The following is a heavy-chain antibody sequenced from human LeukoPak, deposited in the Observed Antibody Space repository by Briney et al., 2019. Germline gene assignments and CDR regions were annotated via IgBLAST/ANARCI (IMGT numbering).Heavy chain of an antibody. CDR3: ASCSIGYCSGGSEGAFDI. Sequence: ASVKVSCKASGYTFTSYDINWVRQATGQGLEWMGWMNPNSGNTGYAQKFQGRVTMTRNTSISTAYMELSSLRSEDTAVYYCASCSIGYCSGGSEGAFDIWGQGTMVTVSS. J-gene: IGHJ3*02. CDR2: MNPNSGNT. CDR1: GYTFTSYD. D-gene: IGHD2-15*01. V-gene: IGHV1-8*01.